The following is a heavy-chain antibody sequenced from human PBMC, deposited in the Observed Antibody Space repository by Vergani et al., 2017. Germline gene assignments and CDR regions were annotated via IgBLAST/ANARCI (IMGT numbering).Heavy chain of an antibody. V-gene: IGHV3-30*02. CDR1: GFTFSNYG. Sequence: QVQLVESGGGVVQPGGSLRLSCGASGFTFSNYGMHWVRQAPGKGLEWVTFIRYDGSNTYYADSVKGRFTISRDNSKNTLFLQMNSLRPEDTALYFCARVQELYDFWSGYRVRYYYYMDVWGKGTTVTVSS. J-gene: IGHJ6*03. CDR2: IRYDGSNT. CDR3: ARVQELYDFWSGYRVRYYYYMDV. D-gene: IGHD3-3*01.